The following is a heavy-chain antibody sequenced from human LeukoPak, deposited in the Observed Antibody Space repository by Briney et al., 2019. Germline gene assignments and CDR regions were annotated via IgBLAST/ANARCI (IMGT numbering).Heavy chain of an antibody. D-gene: IGHD2-2*01. CDR3: ARDPGYCSSTSCRRLDY. Sequence: GASVKVSCKASGYTFTSYGISWVRQAPGQGLEWMGWISAYNGNTNYAQKLQGRVTMTTDTSTSTAYMELRSLRSDDTAVYYCARDPGYCSSTSCRRLDYWGQGTLVTVSS. V-gene: IGHV1-18*01. J-gene: IGHJ4*02. CDR1: GYTFTSYG. CDR2: ISAYNGNT.